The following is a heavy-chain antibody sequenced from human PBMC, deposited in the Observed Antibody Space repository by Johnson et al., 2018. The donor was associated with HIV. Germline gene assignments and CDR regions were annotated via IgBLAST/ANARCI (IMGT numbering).Heavy chain of an antibody. Sequence: VQLVESGGGAVQPGKSLRLSCAASGFTSDDYGMSWVRQAPGKGLEWVSLISWDGGSTYYADSVKGRFTISRDNSKNSLYLQMNSLRAEDTAVYYCARVGVVWVPNAFDIWGQGTMVPVSS. V-gene: IGHV3-43D*03. CDR2: ISWDGGST. J-gene: IGHJ3*02. CDR1: GFTSDDYG. CDR3: ARVGVVWVPNAFDI. D-gene: IGHD2-8*02.